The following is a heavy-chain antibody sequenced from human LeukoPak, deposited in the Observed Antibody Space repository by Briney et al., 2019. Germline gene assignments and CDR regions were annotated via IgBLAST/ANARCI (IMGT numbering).Heavy chain of an antibody. CDR1: GDSISSYY. CDR3: ARQGTSVIHYGMDV. CDR2: IYYSGST. V-gene: IGHV4-59*08. D-gene: IGHD1-1*01. Sequence: SETLSLTCTVSGDSISSYYWSWIRQPPGKGLEWIGYIYYSGSTNYNPSLKSRVTISVDTSKNQFSLKLSSVTAADTAVYYCARQGTSVIHYGMDVWGQGTTVTVSS. J-gene: IGHJ6*02.